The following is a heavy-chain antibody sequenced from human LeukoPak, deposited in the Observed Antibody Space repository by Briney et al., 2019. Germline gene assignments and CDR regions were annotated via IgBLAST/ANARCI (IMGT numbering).Heavy chain of an antibody. J-gene: IGHJ5*02. CDR1: GYSISSGYY. Sequence: PSETLSLTCTVSGYSISSGYYWGWIRQPPGKGLEWIGSIYHSGSTYYNPSLKSRVTISVDTSKNQFSLKLSSVTAADTAVYYCARGVTMIGRLRFDPWGQGTLVTVSS. CDR3: ARGVTMIGRLRFDP. CDR2: IYHSGST. D-gene: IGHD3-22*01. V-gene: IGHV4-38-2*02.